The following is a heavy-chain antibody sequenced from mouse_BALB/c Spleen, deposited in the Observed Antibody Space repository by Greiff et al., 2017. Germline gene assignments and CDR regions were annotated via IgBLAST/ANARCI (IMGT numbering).Heavy chain of an antibody. CDR1: GYSFTGYT. CDR2: INPYNGGT. D-gene: IGHD1-1*01. J-gene: IGHJ2*01. CDR3: ARYYYGSSYYFDY. V-gene: IGHV1-18*01. Sequence: VQLKQSGPELVKPGASMKISCKASGYSFTGYTMNWVKQSHGKNLEWIGLINPYNGGTSYNQKFKGKATLTVDKSSSTAYMELLSLTSEDSAVYYCARYYYGSSYYFDYWGQGTTLTVSS.